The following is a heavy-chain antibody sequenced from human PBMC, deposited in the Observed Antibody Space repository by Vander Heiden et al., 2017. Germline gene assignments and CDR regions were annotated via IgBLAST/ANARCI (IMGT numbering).Heavy chain of an antibody. D-gene: IGHD5-12*01. CDR3: ARARSYSGRIFDY. V-gene: IGHV6-1*01. Sequence: QVQLQQSGPGLVKPSHTPSPTLVFSRARDSSNSAARNWIRQSPSRGLEWLGRTYYRSTWYDDYAESVKSRITINPDTSKNQFSLQLNSVTPEDTAVYYCARARSYSGRIFDYWGQGTLVTVSS. CDR1: RARDSSNSAA. J-gene: IGHJ4*02. CDR2: TYYRSTWYD.